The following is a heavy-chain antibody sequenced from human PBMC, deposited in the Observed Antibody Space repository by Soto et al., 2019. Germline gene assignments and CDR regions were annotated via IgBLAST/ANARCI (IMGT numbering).Heavy chain of an antibody. Sequence: TSETLSLTCTVSGGSISSGDYYWSWIRQPPGKGLEWIGYIYYSGSTYYNPSLKSRVTISVDTSKNQFSLKLSSVTAADTAVYYCARVVGYSLQIDYWGQGTRVTVSS. CDR1: GGSISSGDYY. CDR3: ARVVGYSLQIDY. CDR2: IYYSGST. J-gene: IGHJ4*02. D-gene: IGHD5-18*01. V-gene: IGHV4-30-4*01.